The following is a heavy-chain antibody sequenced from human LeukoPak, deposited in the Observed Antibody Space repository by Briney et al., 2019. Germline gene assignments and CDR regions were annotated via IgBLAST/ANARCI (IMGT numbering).Heavy chain of an antibody. Sequence: SETLSLTCAVSGGSISSSNWWSWVRQPPGKGLEWIGEIYHSGSTNYNPSLKSRVTISVDTSKNQFSLKLSSVTAADTAVYYCARGWVLWFGDANWFDPWGQGTLVTVSS. CDR3: ARGWVLWFGDANWFDP. J-gene: IGHJ5*02. CDR1: GGSISSSNW. CDR2: IYHSGST. D-gene: IGHD3-10*01. V-gene: IGHV4-4*02.